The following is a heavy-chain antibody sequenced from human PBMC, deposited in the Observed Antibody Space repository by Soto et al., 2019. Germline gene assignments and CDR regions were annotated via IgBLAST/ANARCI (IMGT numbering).Heavy chain of an antibody. J-gene: IGHJ5*02. Sequence: QVQLVESGGGVVQPGKSLRLSCAASGFTFSSYGMHWVRQAPGKGLEWVAVISYDGSNKYYADSVKGRFTISRDNFKKTLYLQMNSLRAEDTAVYYCAKDNCISTSCYRLYNWFDPWGQGTLVTVSS. V-gene: IGHV3-30*18. CDR1: GFTFSSYG. D-gene: IGHD2-2*01. CDR3: AKDNCISTSCYRLYNWFDP. CDR2: ISYDGSNK.